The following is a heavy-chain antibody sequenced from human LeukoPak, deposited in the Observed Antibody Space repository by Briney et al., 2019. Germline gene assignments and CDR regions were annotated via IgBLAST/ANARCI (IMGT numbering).Heavy chain of an antibody. J-gene: IGHJ4*02. Sequence: SETLSLTCTVSGGSISSYYWSWIRQPPGKGLEWIGYIYYSGSTNYNPSLKSRVTISVDTSKNQFSLKLSSVTAADTAVYYCARLGTVTGVDYWGQGTLVTVSS. V-gene: IGHV4-59*08. CDR2: IYYSGST. D-gene: IGHD4-17*01. CDR3: ARLGTVTGVDY. CDR1: GGSISSYY.